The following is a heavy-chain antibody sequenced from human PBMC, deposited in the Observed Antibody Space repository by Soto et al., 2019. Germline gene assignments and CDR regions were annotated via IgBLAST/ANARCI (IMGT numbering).Heavy chain of an antibody. CDR3: AREGGLAYCGGDCLYNWFDP. CDR2: RSYSGST. CDR1: GGSISSGDYY. D-gene: IGHD2-21*02. Sequence: SETLSLTCTVSGGSISSGDYYWSWVRQHPGKGLEWIGYRSYSGSTYYNPSLKSRVTIVVDTSRNQFSLRLSSVTAADTAVYYCAREGGLAYCGGDCLYNWFDPWGQGTLVTVS. J-gene: IGHJ5*02. V-gene: IGHV4-31*03.